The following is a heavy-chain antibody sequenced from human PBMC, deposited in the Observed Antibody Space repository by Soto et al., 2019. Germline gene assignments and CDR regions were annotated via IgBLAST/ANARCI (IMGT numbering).Heavy chain of an antibody. CDR1: GYTFINHG. J-gene: IGHJ4*02. Sequence: QVQLVQSGAEVRKPGASVKVSCKSSGYTFINHGIFWVRQAPGQGLEWMAWIYPYNGNTNYAQKFLGRVTLPTDTSTSTAYMDLRSLTSDDTAIYYCARDLHGAAGGGYWGQGTLVTVSS. CDR2: IYPYNGNT. CDR3: ARDLHGAAGGGY. D-gene: IGHD6-13*01. V-gene: IGHV1-18*01.